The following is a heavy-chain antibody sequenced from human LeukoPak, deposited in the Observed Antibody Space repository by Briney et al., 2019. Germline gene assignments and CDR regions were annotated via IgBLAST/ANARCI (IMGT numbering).Heavy chain of an antibody. CDR1: GGSISSSNW. Sequence: SETLSLTCAVSGGSISSSNWWSWVRQPPGKGLEWIGEIYHSGSTNYNPSLKSRVTISVDKSKNQFSLKLSSVTAADTAVYYCARAPAIGSGYYYYMDVWGKGTTVTVSS. V-gene: IGHV4-4*02. CDR3: ARAPAIGSGYYYYMDV. J-gene: IGHJ6*03. CDR2: IYHSGST. D-gene: IGHD2-2*01.